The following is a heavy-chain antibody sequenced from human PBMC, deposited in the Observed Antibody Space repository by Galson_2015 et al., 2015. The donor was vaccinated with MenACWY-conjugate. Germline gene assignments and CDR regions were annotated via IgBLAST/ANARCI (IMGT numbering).Heavy chain of an antibody. D-gene: IGHD5-12*01. V-gene: IGHV3-13*04. CDR2: IKSGGVT. Sequence: SLSHSCATSGFIFSSHDMSWVRQVSCKGLEWFTLIKSGGVTDYSASVTGRSAISRENAKNSLHLQMNTLRDGDTAVYYCARYSGYDYFFDYWGHGTLVTVSS. CDR3: ARYSGYDYFFDY. CDR1: GFIFSSHD. J-gene: IGHJ4*01.